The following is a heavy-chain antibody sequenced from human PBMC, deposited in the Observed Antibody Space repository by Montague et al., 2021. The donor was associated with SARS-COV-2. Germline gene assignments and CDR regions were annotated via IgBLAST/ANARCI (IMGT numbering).Heavy chain of an antibody. J-gene: IGHJ4*02. CDR1: GGSISSYY. V-gene: IGHV4-59*01. CDR2: IYYSGST. CDR3: ARVTRGYYYGFGVSTQFDY. Sequence: SETLSLTCTVSGGSISSYYWSWIRQPPGKGLEWIGYIYYSGSTNYNPSLKSRVTISVDTSKNQLSLKLSSVTAADTAVYYCARVTRGYYYGFGVSTQFDYWGQGTLVTVSS. D-gene: IGHD3-10*01.